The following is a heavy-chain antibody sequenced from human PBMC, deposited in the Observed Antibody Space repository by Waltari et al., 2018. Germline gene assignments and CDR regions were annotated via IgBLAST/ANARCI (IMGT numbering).Heavy chain of an antibody. V-gene: IGHV3-23*03. D-gene: IGHD3-22*01. CDR2: IYSGGST. J-gene: IGHJ4*02. Sequence: EVQLLESGGGLVQPGGSLRLSCAASGFTFSSYAMSWVRRAPGKGLEWVSVIYSGGSTYYADSVKGRFTISRDNSKNTLYLQMNSLRAEDTAVYYCAKKGSSGYYYPFDYWGQGTLVTVSS. CDR3: AKKGSSGYYYPFDY. CDR1: GFTFSSYA.